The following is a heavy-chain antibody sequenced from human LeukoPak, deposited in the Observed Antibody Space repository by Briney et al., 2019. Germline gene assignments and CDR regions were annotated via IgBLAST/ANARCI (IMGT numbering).Heavy chain of an antibody. J-gene: IGHJ4*02. V-gene: IGHV3-23*01. D-gene: IGHD1-1*01. Sequence: GGSLRLSCAASGFNFSSYGMSWVRQATGRGVEWVSGVSGSGGSTYYAHAVKGRFTISRDNSKNTLFLHLNSLRAENTAVHYCAKAGNWNDALLDYWGEGTLVTVAS. CDR2: VSGSGGST. CDR3: AKAGNWNDALLDY. CDR1: GFNFSSYG.